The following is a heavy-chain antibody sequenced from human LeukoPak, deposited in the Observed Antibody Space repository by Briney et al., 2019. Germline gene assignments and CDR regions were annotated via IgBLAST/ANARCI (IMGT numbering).Heavy chain of an antibody. CDR1: GASISSSS. J-gene: IGHJ5*02. CDR3: ARDVGSGWPRGHWFDP. Sequence: SETLSPTCSVSGASISSSSWTWIRQPPGKGLQWIGYISYTGNTYYNPSLKSRVTISVATSQKQFSLRLTSMTAADTAVYYCARDVGSGWPRGHWFDPWGQGNLVVVSS. D-gene: IGHD6-19*01. CDR2: ISYTGNT. V-gene: IGHV4-59*01.